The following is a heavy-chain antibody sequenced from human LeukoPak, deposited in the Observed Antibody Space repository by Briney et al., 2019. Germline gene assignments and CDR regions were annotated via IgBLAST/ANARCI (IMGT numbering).Heavy chain of an antibody. D-gene: IGHD3-16*01. CDR3: ARHWGARRLPDY. CDR2: ISYDGSNK. V-gene: IGHV3-30-3*01. Sequence: GGSLRLSCAASGFIFSNYVMHWVRHPPGKGVEGGAVISYDGSNKYYADCVKGRFTISRDNSKNTLYLQMNSVRGEDTGVYYSARHWGARRLPDYWGQGTLVTVSS. CDR1: GFIFSNYV. J-gene: IGHJ4*02.